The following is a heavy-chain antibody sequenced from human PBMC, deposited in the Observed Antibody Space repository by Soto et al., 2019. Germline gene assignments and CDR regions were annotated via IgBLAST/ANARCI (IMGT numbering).Heavy chain of an antibody. CDR3: AKGFSYSGIDY. CDR2: ISYDGSNK. D-gene: IGHD5-18*01. J-gene: IGHJ4*02. CDR1: GFTFSTYG. V-gene: IGHV3-30*18. Sequence: QVQLVESGGGVVQPGRSLRLSCAASGFTFSTYGMHWVRQAPGKGLEWVAVISYDGSNKYYADSVKGRFTISRDNSKNTRYLQMSRRRAEDTAVYYCAKGFSYSGIDYWGQGTLVTVSS.